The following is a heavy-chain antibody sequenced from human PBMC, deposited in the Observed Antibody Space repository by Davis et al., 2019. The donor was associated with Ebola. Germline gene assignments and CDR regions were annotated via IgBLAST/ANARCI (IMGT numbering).Heavy chain of an antibody. D-gene: IGHD5-18*01. V-gene: IGHV4-59*08. CDR3: ARHLPAMANFDY. CDR1: GGSLSSYY. Sequence: PSETLSLTCTVSGGSLSSYYWSWIRQPPGKGLEWIGYIYYSGSTNYNPSLKSRVTIAVDTSKNQFSLKLSSVTAADTAVYYCARHLPAMANFDYWGQGTLVTVSS. CDR2: IYYSGST. J-gene: IGHJ4*02.